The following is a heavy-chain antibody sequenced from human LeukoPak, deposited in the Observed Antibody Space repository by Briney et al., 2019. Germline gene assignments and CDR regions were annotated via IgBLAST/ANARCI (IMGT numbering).Heavy chain of an antibody. V-gene: IGHV3-66*01. D-gene: IGHD1-1*01. CDR2: LYSSGYS. CDR1: GFSVSSNY. J-gene: IGHJ5*02. Sequence: PGGSLTLSCAASGFSVSSNYMSWVRQAPGKGLEWVSVLYSSGYSKYADSVKGRFTISRDNSKNTLYLQMNSLTTEDTAVYYCARGWRMSVPWGQGTLVTVSS. CDR3: ARGWRMSVP.